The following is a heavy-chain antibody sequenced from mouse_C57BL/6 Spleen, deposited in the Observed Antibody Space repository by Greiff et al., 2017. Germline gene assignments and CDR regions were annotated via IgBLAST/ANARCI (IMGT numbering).Heavy chain of an antibody. CDR1: GYTFTDYE. V-gene: IGHV1-15*01. J-gene: IGHJ2*01. CDR3: TREDYYGSSPVY. D-gene: IGHD1-1*01. CDR2: IDPETGGT. Sequence: VQLKESGAELVRPGASVTLSCKASGYTFTDYEMHWVKQTPVHGLEWIGAIDPETGGTAYNQKFKGKAILTADKSSSTAYMELRSLTSEDSAVYYCTREDYYGSSPVYWGQGTTLTVSS.